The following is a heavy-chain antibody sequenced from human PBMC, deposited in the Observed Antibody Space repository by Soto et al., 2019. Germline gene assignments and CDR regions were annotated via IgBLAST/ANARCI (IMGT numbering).Heavy chain of an antibody. CDR3: ARGALLPDYYYYGMDV. J-gene: IGHJ6*02. D-gene: IGHD2-15*01. V-gene: IGHV1-46*01. CDR2: INPSGGST. Sequence: ASVKVSCKASGYTFTSYDIHWVRQAPGQGLEWMGIINPSGGSTSYAQKFQGRVTMTRDTSTSTVYMELSSLRSEDTAVYYCARGALLPDYYYYGMDVWGQGTTVTVSS. CDR1: GYTFTSYD.